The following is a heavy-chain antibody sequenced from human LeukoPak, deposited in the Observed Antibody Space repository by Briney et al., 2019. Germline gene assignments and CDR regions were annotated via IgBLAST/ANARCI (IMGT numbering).Heavy chain of an antibody. V-gene: IGHV3-21*01. CDR2: ISRSSNYI. CDR3: ASYSPVDY. CDR1: GFTFSSYS. J-gene: IGHJ4*02. Sequence: GRSLRLSCAASGFTFSSYSMNWVRQAPGKGLEWVSSISRSSNYIYYADSVKGRFTISRDNAKNSLYLQMNSLRAEDTALYYCASYSPVDYWGQGTLVTVSS. D-gene: IGHD3-16*01.